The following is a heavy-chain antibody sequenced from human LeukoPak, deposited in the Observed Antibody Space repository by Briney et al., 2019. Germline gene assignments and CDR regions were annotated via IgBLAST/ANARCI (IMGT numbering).Heavy chain of an antibody. CDR1: GFTFSSYS. D-gene: IGHD5-12*01. Sequence: PGGSLRLSCAASGFTFSSYSMNWVRQAPGKGLEWVSSISSSSSYIYYADSVKGRFTISRDNAKNSLYLQMNSLRAEDTAVYYCARDQAATTRTPYYFDYWGQGTLVTVSS. V-gene: IGHV3-21*01. CDR3: ARDQAATTRTPYYFDY. CDR2: ISSSSSYI. J-gene: IGHJ4*02.